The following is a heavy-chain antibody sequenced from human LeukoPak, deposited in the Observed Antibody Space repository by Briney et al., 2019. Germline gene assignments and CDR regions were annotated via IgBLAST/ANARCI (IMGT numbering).Heavy chain of an antibody. D-gene: IGHD3-10*01. CDR2: ISDYNGNT. CDR3: ARDGAYISGSYYNYGMDV. CDR1: GYTFTSYG. J-gene: IGHJ6*02. Sequence: ASVKVSCKASGYTFTSYGISWVRQAPGQGLEWMGWISDYNGNTNYAQKLQGRVTMTTDTSTSTAYMELRSLRSDDTAVYYCARDGAYISGSYYNYGMDVWGQGTTVTVSS. V-gene: IGHV1-18*01.